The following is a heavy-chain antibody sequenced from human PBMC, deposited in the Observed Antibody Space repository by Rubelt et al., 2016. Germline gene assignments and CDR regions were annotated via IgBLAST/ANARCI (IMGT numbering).Heavy chain of an antibody. J-gene: IGHJ4*02. CDR1: GFTFSDHW. D-gene: IGHD3-16*01. CDR2: LKSDGSGK. CDR3: ARGHYGRDY. Sequence: EVQLVDSGGGLVQPGGSLRLSCTASGFTFSDHWMSWVRQAPGQGLEWVAALKSDGSGKYYVDSVKGRFTISRDSAKNTLYLKMNGLGAEDAGVNYCARGHYGRDYWGQGTLVTVSS. V-gene: IGHV3-7*04.